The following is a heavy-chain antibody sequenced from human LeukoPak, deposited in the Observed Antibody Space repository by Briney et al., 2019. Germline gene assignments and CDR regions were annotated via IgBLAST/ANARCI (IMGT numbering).Heavy chain of an antibody. CDR3: ARVAGDTAMVTVYYGMDV. CDR1: GGSISSSNW. V-gene: IGHV4-4*02. CDR2: IYHSGST. Sequence: SETLSLTCAVSGGSISSSNWWSWVRQPPGKGLEWIGEIYHSGSTNYNPSLKSRVTISVDKSKNQFSLKLSSVTAADTAVYYCARVAGDTAMVTVYYGMDVWGQGTTVTVSS. J-gene: IGHJ6*02. D-gene: IGHD5-18*01.